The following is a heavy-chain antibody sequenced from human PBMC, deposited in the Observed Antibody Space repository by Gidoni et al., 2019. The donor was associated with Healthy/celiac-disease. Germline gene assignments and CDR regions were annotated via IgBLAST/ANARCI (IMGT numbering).Heavy chain of an antibody. Sequence: QVQLVESGGGVVQPGRALRLSCAASGFTFSSYGMHWVRPAPGKGLEGGAIISYDGSKKYYADSVKGRFTISRDNSKNTLYLQMNSLRAEDTAVYYCAKDRGNVVVPAAIEYYFDYWGQGTLVTVSS. D-gene: IGHD2-2*01. CDR3: AKDRGNVVVPAAIEYYFDY. CDR2: ISYDGSKK. V-gene: IGHV3-30*18. CDR1: GFTFSSYG. J-gene: IGHJ4*02.